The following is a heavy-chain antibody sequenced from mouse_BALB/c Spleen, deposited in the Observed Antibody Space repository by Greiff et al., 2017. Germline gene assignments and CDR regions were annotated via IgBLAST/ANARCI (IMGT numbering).Heavy chain of an antibody. J-gene: IGHJ2*01. V-gene: IGHV1S135*01. D-gene: IGHD2-4*01. CDR2: IDPYNGGT. CDR3: ARNDYKSKDYIED. Sequence: VQLQPSGPELVKPGASVKVSCKASGYSFTDYNMYWVKQSHGKSLEWIGYIDPYNGGTSYNQKFKGKATMTVDKSSSTAFMHLNSLTAEDSAVYECARNDYKSKDYIEDWGEGNTVTGSA. CDR1: GYSFTDYN.